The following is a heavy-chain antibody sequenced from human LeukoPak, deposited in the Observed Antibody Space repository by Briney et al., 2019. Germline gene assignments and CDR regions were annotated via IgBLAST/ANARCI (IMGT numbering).Heavy chain of an antibody. CDR3: ARGYYETRGSAFDI. D-gene: IGHD3-22*01. CDR1: GYTFSSYC. CDR2: INPSGGGT. J-gene: IGHJ3*02. V-gene: IGHV1-46*01. Sequence: VASVKVSCKAPGYTFSSYCMHGVRQAPGQGLEWMGIINPSGGGTSYAQKFQGRVTMTGDTSTSTVYMDLSSLRSEDTAMYYCARGYYETRGSAFDIWGQGTMVTVSS.